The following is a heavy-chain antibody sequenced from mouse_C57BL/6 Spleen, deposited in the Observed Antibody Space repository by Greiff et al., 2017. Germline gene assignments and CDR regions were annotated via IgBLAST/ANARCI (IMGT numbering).Heavy chain of an antibody. V-gene: IGHV5-16*01. D-gene: IGHD2-9*01. CDR1: GFTFSDYY. CDR3: AREAYYGFY. CDR2: INYDGSST. Sequence: EVMLVESEGGLVQPGSSMKLSCTASGFTFSDYYMAWVRQVPEKGLEWVANINYDGSSTYYLDSLKSRFIISRDNAKNILYLQMSSLKSEDTATYYCAREAYYGFYWGQGTTLTVSS. J-gene: IGHJ2*01.